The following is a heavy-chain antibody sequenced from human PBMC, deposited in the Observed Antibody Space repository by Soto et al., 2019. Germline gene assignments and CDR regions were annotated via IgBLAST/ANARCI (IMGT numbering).Heavy chain of an antibody. CDR1: GYTFTSYG. V-gene: IGHV1-18*01. Sequence: ASVKVSCKASGYTFTSYGITWVRQAPGQGLEWMGWINAGNGNTNYSQKFQGRVTFTRDTSASTAYMELSSLRSEDTAVYYCARALITMIRGATYWFDPWGQGTLVTVSS. CDR3: ARALITMIRGATYWFDP. CDR2: INAGNGNT. D-gene: IGHD3-10*01. J-gene: IGHJ5*02.